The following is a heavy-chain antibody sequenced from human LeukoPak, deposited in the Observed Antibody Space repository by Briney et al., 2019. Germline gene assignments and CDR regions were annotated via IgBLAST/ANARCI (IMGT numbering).Heavy chain of an antibody. Sequence: SETLSLTCTVSGGSISSYYWSWIRQPPGKGLEWIGYIYYSGSTNYNPSLKGRVTISVDTSKNQFSLKLSSVTAADTAVYYCARASPYYYDSSGRNWFDPWGQGTLVTVSS. CDR3: ARASPYYYDSSGRNWFDP. V-gene: IGHV4-59*12. CDR1: GGSISSYY. CDR2: IYYSGST. J-gene: IGHJ5*02. D-gene: IGHD3-22*01.